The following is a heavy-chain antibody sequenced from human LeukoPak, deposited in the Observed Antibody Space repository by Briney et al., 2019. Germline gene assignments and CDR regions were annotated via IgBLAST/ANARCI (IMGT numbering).Heavy chain of an antibody. V-gene: IGHV1-69*04. Sequence: SVQVSCRASGGTFSSYAFSWVRQAPGQGLEWLGRIISILGIANYARKFQGSVVITADKSTSTAYMELSSLRSDDTAVFYCSGVHGGGGYDPAALGYYYYGMDVWGQGTTVTVCS. CDR3: SGVHGGGGYDPAALGYYYYGMDV. CDR2: IISILGIA. J-gene: IGHJ6*02. CDR1: GGTFSSYA. D-gene: IGHD5-12*01.